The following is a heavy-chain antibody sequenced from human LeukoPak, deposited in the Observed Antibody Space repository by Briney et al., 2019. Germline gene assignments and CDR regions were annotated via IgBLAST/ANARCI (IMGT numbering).Heavy chain of an antibody. CDR1: GFTFSSYS. CDR3: ARDRAAAGTLYYYGMDV. V-gene: IGHV3-21*01. CDR2: ISSSSSYI. D-gene: IGHD6-13*01. Sequence: GGSLRLSCAASGFTFSSYSMNWVRQAPGKGPEWVSSISSSSSYIYYADSVKGRFTISRDNAKNSLYLQMNSLRAEDTAVYYCARDRAAAGTLYYYGMDVWGQGTTVTVSS. J-gene: IGHJ6*02.